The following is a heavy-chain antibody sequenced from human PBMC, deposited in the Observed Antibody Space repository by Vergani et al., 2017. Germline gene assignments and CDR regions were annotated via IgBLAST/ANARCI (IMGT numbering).Heavy chain of an antibody. CDR1: GGSFNDYW. CDR2: IRHDGIT. Sequence: QAQLQQWGAGLLKPSETLSLTCAIYGGSFNDYWWTWIRQPPGTGLEWIGEIRHDGITHYSPSLKRRVSISIDTSTHQFSLNLRSVTAADPAVYYCAREGYGTNGVCFTFFDVWGQGALVTVSS. D-gene: IGHD2-8*01. CDR3: AREGYGTNGVCFTFFDV. V-gene: IGHV4-34*01. J-gene: IGHJ4*02.